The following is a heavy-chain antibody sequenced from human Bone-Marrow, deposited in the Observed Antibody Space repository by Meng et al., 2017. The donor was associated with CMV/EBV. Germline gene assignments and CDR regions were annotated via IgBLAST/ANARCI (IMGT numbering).Heavy chain of an antibody. CDR3: ARDGFGDTGYFDS. D-gene: IGHD3-3*01. CDR1: GFTFSSYA. Sequence: GESLKISCAASGFTFSSYAMHWVRQAPGKGLEWVAVISQDGRDKYYADSVKGRFTISRDTSKNALYLQMNSLRAEDTAVYYCARDGFGDTGYFDSWGQGTLVTVSS. V-gene: IGHV3-30*04. CDR2: ISQDGRDK. J-gene: IGHJ4*02.